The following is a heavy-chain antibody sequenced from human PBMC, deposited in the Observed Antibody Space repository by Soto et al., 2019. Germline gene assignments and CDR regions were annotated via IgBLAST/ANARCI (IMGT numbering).Heavy chain of an antibody. CDR2: ISSSRTTI. D-gene: IGHD3-22*01. CDR3: ARSPYYYDSSNYYGY. J-gene: IGHJ4*02. CDR1: GFTFSSYG. V-gene: IGHV3-48*02. Sequence: EVQLVESGGGLVQPGGSLRLSFAASGFTFSSYGMNWVRQAPGKGLEWVSYISSSRTTIYYADSVKGRFTIFRDNAKNSLYLQLNSLRDEDTAVYYCARSPYYYDSSNYYGYWGQGTLVTVSS.